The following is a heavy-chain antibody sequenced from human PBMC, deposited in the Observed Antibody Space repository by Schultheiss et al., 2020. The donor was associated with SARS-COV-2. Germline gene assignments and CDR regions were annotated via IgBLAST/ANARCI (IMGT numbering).Heavy chain of an antibody. D-gene: IGHD3-22*01. J-gene: IGHJ4*02. Sequence: SETLSLTCAVSGYSISSGYYWGWIRQPPGKGLEWIGEINHSGSTNYNPSLKSRVTISVDTSKNQFSLKLSSVTAADTAVYYCASRYYYDSSGYCYFDYWGQGTLVTVSS. CDR3: ASRYYYDSSGYCYFDY. CDR2: INHSGST. CDR1: GYSISSGYY. V-gene: IGHV4-38-2*01.